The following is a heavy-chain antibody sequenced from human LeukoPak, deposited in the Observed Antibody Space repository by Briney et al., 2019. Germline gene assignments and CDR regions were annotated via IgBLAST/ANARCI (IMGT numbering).Heavy chain of an antibody. CDR1: GGSISSSTSGWGWY. D-gene: IGHD5-18*01. Sequence: SETLSLTCTVSGGSISSSTSGWGWYWGWIRQPQGKGLEWIGYIYYSGSTNYNPSLKSRVTISVDTSKNQFSLKLSSVTAADTAVYYCARWDTAMAVDYWGQGTLVTVSS. J-gene: IGHJ4*02. V-gene: IGHV4-61*05. CDR2: IYYSGST. CDR3: ARWDTAMAVDY.